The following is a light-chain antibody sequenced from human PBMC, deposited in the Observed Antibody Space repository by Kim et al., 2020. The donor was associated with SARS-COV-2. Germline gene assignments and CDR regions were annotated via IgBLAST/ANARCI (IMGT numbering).Light chain of an antibody. V-gene: IGKV1-5*03. CDR1: QSVHNW. CDR2: KAS. Sequence: ASVGDTLTITCRASQSVHNWLAWYQQKPGQVPKLLIEKASDLQSGVPARFSGSGSGTEFTLTITTLQPSDFATYYCQQYHTHSTFGQGTKVEIK. J-gene: IGKJ1*01. CDR3: QQYHTHST.